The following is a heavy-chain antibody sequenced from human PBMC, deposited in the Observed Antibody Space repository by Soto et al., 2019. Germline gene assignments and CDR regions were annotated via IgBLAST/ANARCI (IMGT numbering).Heavy chain of an antibody. D-gene: IGHD6-13*01. CDR2: INTDGSST. V-gene: IGHV3-74*01. CDR1: GFTFRSYW. J-gene: IGHJ4*02. Sequence: PGGSLRLSCVASGFTFRSYWMHWVRQVPGKGLVWVSRINTDGSSTRYADSVKGRFTISRDNAKNTLYLQMNSLRAEDTALYYCATEDSSSWSLDYWGQGTLVTVSS. CDR3: ATEDSSSWSLDY.